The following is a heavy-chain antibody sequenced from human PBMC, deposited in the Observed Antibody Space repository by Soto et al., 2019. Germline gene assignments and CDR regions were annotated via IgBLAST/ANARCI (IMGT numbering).Heavy chain of an antibody. V-gene: IGHV3-49*03. D-gene: IGHD1-26*01. CDR1: GFTFGDYA. CDR3: TRGVGATYYYYGMDV. CDR2: IRSKAYGGTT. J-gene: IGHJ6*02. Sequence: GGSLRLSCTASGFTFGDYAMSWFRQAPGKGLEWVGFIRSKAYGGTTEYAASVKGRFTISRDDSKSIAYLQMNSLKTEDTAVYYCTRGVGATYYYYGMDVWGQGTRVTVSS.